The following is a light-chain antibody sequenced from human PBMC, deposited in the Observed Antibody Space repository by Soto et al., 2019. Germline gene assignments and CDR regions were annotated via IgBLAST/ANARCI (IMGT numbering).Light chain of an antibody. V-gene: IGKV3-11*01. Sequence: EIVLTQSPATLSLSPGERATLSCRASQSVGSYLAWYQQQPGQPPRLLIYDASNRATGIPARFSGSGSGTDFTLTISILEPEDFAVYYCQQRSNWPPITFGQWTRLEIK. CDR2: DAS. CDR3: QQRSNWPPIT. CDR1: QSVGSY. J-gene: IGKJ5*01.